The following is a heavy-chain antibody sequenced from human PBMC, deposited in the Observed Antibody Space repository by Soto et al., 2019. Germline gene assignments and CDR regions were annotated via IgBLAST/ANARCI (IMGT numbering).Heavy chain of an antibody. CDR3: AKATATGGGAFDI. J-gene: IGHJ3*02. CDR1: GFICSSYD. Sequence: EVQMLESGGGLVQPGGSLRLSCAASGFICSSYDMSWVRQAPGKGLEWVSTILVGGSTHYEDSVKGRFTISRDRSKNTLYLQMNSLTAGHTALYYCAKATATGGGAFDICGQGTMVTVSS. CDR2: ILVGGST. D-gene: IGHD2-8*02. V-gene: IGHV3-23*01.